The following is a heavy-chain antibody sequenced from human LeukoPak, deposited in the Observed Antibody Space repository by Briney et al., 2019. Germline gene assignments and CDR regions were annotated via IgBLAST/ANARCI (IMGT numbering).Heavy chain of an antibody. CDR2: IIPIFGTA. J-gene: IGHJ4*02. D-gene: IGHD2-15*01. V-gene: IGHV1-69*01. CDR1: GGTFSSYA. Sequence: WASVTVSCKASGGTFSSYAISWVRQAPGQGLEWMGGIIPIFGTANYAQKFQGRVTITADESTSTAYMELSSLRVEDTAVYYCAREYCSGGSCYRRQYYFDYWGQGTLVTVSS. CDR3: AREYCSGGSCYRRQYYFDY.